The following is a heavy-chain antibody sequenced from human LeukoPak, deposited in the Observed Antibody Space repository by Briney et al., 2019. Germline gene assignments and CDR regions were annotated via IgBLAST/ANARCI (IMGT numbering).Heavy chain of an antibody. CDR2: IRYDGSNK. V-gene: IGHV3-30*02. Sequence: GGSLGLSCAASGFTFSSYGMHWVRQAPGQGLEWVAFIRYDGSNKYYADSVKGRFTISRDNSKNTLYLQMNSLRAEDTAVYYCAKAIYGDYAARRYYFDYWGQGTLVTVSS. CDR3: AKAIYGDYAARRYYFDY. D-gene: IGHD4-17*01. J-gene: IGHJ4*02. CDR1: GFTFSSYG.